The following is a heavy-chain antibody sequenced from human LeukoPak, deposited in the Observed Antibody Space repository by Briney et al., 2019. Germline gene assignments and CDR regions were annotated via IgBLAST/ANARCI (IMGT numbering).Heavy chain of an antibody. D-gene: IGHD3-9*01. J-gene: IGHJ4*02. Sequence: ASVKISCKASGYTFTSYYMHWVRQAPGQGLEWMGIINPSGGSTSYAQKFQGRVTMTRDTSTSTVYMELSSLRSEDTAVYYCARTPSPGHTIFDLIDYWGQGTLVTVSS. CDR2: INPSGGST. CDR1: GYTFTSYY. CDR3: ARTPSPGHTIFDLIDY. V-gene: IGHV1-46*01.